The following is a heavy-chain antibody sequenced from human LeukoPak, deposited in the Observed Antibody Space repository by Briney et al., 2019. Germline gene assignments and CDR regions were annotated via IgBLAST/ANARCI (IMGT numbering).Heavy chain of an antibody. CDR3: ARGAAVAV. J-gene: IGHJ4*02. Sequence: SETLSLTCTVSGGSVINYYWNWIRQPAGKVLEWIGRIYTRGSTNYNPSLKSRVAMSVDTSKNQFSLKLASVTAADTAVYYCARGAAVAVWGQGTLVTVSS. CDR1: GGSVINYY. CDR2: IYTRGST. D-gene: IGHD6-19*01. V-gene: IGHV4-4*07.